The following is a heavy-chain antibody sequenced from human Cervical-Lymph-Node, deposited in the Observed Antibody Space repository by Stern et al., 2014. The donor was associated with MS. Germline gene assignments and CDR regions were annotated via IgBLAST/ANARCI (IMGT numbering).Heavy chain of an antibody. CDR3: ARSFPHYDILAGNRDINFDS. V-gene: IGHV4-39*01. CDR2: IYYSGST. D-gene: IGHD3-9*01. CDR1: GDSITSSSYY. Sequence: QVQLQESGPGLVKPSETLSLTCTVSGDSITSSSYYWGWIRQPPGKGLEWIGTIYYSGSTYYNPSLKSRVTMSVDTSKNQFSLNLSSVIAADTAVFYCARSFPHYDILAGNRDINFDSWGQGTLVTVSS. J-gene: IGHJ4*02.